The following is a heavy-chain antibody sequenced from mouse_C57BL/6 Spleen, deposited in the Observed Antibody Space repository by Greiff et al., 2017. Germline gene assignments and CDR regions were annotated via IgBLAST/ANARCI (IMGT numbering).Heavy chain of an antibody. CDR3: ARGMITRYYYAMDY. Sequence: EVKLMESGGGLVKPGGSLKLSCAASGFTFSDYGMHWVRQAPEKGLEWVAYISSGSSTIYYADTVKGRFTISRDNAKNTLFLQMTSLRSEDTAMYYCARGMITRYYYAMDYWGQGTSVTVSS. CDR2: ISSGSSTI. V-gene: IGHV5-17*01. CDR1: GFTFSDYG. D-gene: IGHD2-4*01. J-gene: IGHJ4*01.